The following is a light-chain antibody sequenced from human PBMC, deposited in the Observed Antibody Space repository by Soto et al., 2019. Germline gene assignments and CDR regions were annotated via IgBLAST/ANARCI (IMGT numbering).Light chain of an antibody. J-gene: IGLJ1*01. CDR2: EVN. CDR3: CSYAGSVAYV. Sequence: QSVLTQPASVSGSPGQSITISCTGTNSDLGTYNLVSWYQQHPGKAPKLIICEVNKWPSGVPSRFSGSKSGNTASLTISGLQADVEADYYCCSYAGSVAYVFGTGTKLTVL. CDR1: NSDLGTYNL. V-gene: IGLV2-23*02.